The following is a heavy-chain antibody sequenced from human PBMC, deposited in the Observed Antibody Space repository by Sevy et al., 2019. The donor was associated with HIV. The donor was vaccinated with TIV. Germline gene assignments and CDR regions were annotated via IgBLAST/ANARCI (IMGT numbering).Heavy chain of an antibody. Sequence: GGSLRLSCAASGFTFSSYAMSWVRQAPGKGLEWVSAISGSGGSTYYADSVKGRFTISRDNSKNTLYLQMNSLRAEDXXXXXXXXXXXTVNFDYWGQGTLVTVSS. V-gene: IGHV3-23*01. CDR2: ISGSGGST. J-gene: IGHJ4*02. CDR1: GFTFSSYA. D-gene: IGHD4-4*01. CDR3: XXXXXTVNFDY.